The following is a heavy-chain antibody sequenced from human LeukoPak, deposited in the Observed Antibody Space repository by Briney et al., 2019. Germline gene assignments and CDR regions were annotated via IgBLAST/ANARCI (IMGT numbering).Heavy chain of an antibody. Sequence: GSLRLSCAASGFTFSDYYMSWIRQAPGKGLEWVSYISSSSSYTNYADSVKGQFTISRDNAKNSLYLQMNSLRAEDTAVYYCARDRGGYSSSGYGYFQHWGQGTLVTVSS. CDR1: GFTFSDYY. V-gene: IGHV3-11*06. J-gene: IGHJ1*01. CDR2: ISSSSSYT. CDR3: ARDRGGYSSSGYGYFQH. D-gene: IGHD6-6*01.